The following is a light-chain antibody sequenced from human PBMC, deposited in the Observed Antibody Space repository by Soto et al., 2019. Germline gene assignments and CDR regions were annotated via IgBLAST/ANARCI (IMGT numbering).Light chain of an antibody. CDR2: GAS. CDR1: QSVSSN. J-gene: IGKJ1*01. V-gene: IGKV3-15*01. Sequence: EIVMTQSPATLSVSPGERATLSCRASQSVSSNLAWYQQKPGQAPRLLIYGASTRATGIPARFSGSGSGTEFTLTISSLQSEDFAVYYCHQYNNWPPWTFGQWTKVEI. CDR3: HQYNNWPPWT.